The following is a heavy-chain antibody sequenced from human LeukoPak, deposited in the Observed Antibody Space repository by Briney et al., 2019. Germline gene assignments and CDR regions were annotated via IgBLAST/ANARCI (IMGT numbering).Heavy chain of an antibody. Sequence: GGSLRLSCAASGFTFTTYWMHWVRQVPGKGLVWVSRINSDGSSRDYADSVKGRFTISRDNAKNTLYLQMDSLRAEDTAVYYCVRDPPEREELFDYWGQGTLVSVSS. CDR3: VRDPPEREELFDY. D-gene: IGHD1-26*01. CDR1: GFTFTTYW. V-gene: IGHV3-74*01. CDR2: INSDGSSR. J-gene: IGHJ4*02.